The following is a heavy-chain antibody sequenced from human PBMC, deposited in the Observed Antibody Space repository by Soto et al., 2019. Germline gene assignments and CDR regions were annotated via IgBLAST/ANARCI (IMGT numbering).Heavy chain of an antibody. CDR3: AAGLIKTLPLPPGS. Sequence: ASVKVSCKASGFTFTSSAVQWVRQARGQRLEWIGWIVVGSGNTNYAQKFQERVTITRDMSTSTAYMELSSLRSEDTAVYYCAAGLIKTLPLPPGSWGQGTLVTVSS. CDR1: GFTFTSSA. CDR2: IVVGSGNT. D-gene: IGHD3-9*01. J-gene: IGHJ4*02. V-gene: IGHV1-58*01.